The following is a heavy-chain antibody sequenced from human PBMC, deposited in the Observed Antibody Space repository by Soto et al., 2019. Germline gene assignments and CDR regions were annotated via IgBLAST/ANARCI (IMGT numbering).Heavy chain of an antibody. J-gene: IGHJ4*02. CDR1: GGTFSSDS. V-gene: IGHV1-69*12. D-gene: IGHD2-15*01. CDR2: IIPMFDTP. Sequence: QVQLVQSGAEVKKPGSSVKVSCKASGGTFSSDSFSWVRQAPGQGLEWMGGIIPMFDTPIYAQKFQDRVTITADESTSTAYMQLSSLRSGDTGVYYCASSGGLDRDFNYWGQGSLVTVSS. CDR3: ASSGGLDRDFNY.